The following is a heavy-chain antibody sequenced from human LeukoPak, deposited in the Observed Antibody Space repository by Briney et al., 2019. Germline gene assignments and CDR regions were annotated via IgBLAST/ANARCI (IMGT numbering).Heavy chain of an antibody. Sequence: ASVKVSCKASGYTFTGYYMHWVRQAPGQGLEWMGWINPNSGGTNYAQKFQGRVTMTRDTSISTAYMELSRLRSDDTAVYYCARSTVTPPAYYYYYMDVWGKGTTVTVSS. V-gene: IGHV1-2*02. D-gene: IGHD4-11*01. CDR2: INPNSGGT. J-gene: IGHJ6*03. CDR3: ARSTVTPPAYYYYYMDV. CDR1: GYTFTGYY.